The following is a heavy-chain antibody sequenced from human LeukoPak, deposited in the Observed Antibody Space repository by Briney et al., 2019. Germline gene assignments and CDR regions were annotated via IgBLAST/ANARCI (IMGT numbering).Heavy chain of an antibody. V-gene: IGHV4-59*01. CDR1: GASISNYY. D-gene: IGHD6-13*01. CDR3: AGRGSSSWYGY. J-gene: IGHJ4*02. CDR2: IYYSGST. Sequence: SETLSLTCTVSGASISNYYWSWIWQPPGKGLEWIGYIYYSGSTNYNPSLKSRVTISVDTSKNQFSLKLSSVTAADTAVYYCAGRGSSSWYGYWGQGTLVTVSS.